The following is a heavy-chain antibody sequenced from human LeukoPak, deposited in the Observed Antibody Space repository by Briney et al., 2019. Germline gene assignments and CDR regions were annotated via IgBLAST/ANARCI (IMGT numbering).Heavy chain of an antibody. Sequence: PSETLSLTCTVSGGSISSSSYYWGWIRQPPGKGLEWIGSIYYSGSTYYNPSLKSRVTISVDTSKNQFSLKLSSVTAADTAVYYCARGDFGVAIYWGQGTLVTVSS. CDR2: IYYSGST. D-gene: IGHD3-3*01. V-gene: IGHV4-39*07. CDR3: ARGDFGVAIY. J-gene: IGHJ4*02. CDR1: GGSISSSSYY.